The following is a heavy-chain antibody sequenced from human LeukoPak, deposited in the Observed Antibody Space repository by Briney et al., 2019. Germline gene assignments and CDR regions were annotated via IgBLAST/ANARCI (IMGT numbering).Heavy chain of an antibody. CDR3: ARDSSPVAAAGSGMDV. V-gene: IGHV4-4*02. CDR1: GGSISSSNW. D-gene: IGHD6-13*01. Sequence: PSETLSLTCAVSGGSISSSNWWSWVRQPPGKGLEWIGEIYHSGSTNYNPSLKSRVTISVDKSKNQFSLKLSSVTAADTAGYYCARDSSPVAAAGSGMDVWGQGTTVTVSS. J-gene: IGHJ6*02. CDR2: IYHSGST.